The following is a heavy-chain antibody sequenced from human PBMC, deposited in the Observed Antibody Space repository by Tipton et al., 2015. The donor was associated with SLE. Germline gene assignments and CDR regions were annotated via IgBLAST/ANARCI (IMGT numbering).Heavy chain of an antibody. V-gene: IGHV6-1*01. Sequence: GLVKPSQTLSLTCAISRDSVSSNSAAWNWIRQSPSRGLEWLGRTYYRSKWYNDYAVSVKSRITINPDTSKNQFSLQLNSVTPEDTAVYYCARGPLGSSGWDWYFDLWGRGTLVTVSS. CDR3: ARGPLGSSGWDWYFDL. D-gene: IGHD6-19*01. CDR1: RDSVSSNSAA. CDR2: TYYRSKWYN. J-gene: IGHJ2*01.